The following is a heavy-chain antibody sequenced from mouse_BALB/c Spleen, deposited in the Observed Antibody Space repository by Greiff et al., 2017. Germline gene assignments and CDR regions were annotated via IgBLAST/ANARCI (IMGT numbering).Heavy chain of an antibody. CDR3: ARDGITTTYAMDY. V-gene: IGHV2-9*02. J-gene: IGHJ4*01. CDR2: IWAGGST. CDR1: GFSLTSYG. Sequence: VQRVESGPGLVAPSQSLSITCTVSGFSLTSYGVHWVRQPPGKGLEWLGVIWAGGSTNYNSALMSRLSISKDNSKSQVFLKMNSLQTDDTAMYYCARDGITTTYAMDYWGQGTSVTVSS. D-gene: IGHD1-1*01.